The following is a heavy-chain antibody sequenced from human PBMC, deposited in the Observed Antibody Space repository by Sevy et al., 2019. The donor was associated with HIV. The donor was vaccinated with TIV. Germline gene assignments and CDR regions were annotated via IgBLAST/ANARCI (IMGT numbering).Heavy chain of an antibody. V-gene: IGHV4-34*01. CDR2: IDHSGSA. D-gene: IGHD3-3*01. Sequence: SETLSLTCAVYGGSFSGYYWSWIRQSPGKGLEWIGEIDHSGSADYNPSLKSRVTISVDTSKNQFSLKMRSVTAADTAVYYCARAGSRITVFGVVVSSNCDYIDLWAKGTTVTVSS. J-gene: IGHJ6*03. CDR1: GGSFSGYY. CDR3: ARAGSRITVFGVVVSSNCDYIDL.